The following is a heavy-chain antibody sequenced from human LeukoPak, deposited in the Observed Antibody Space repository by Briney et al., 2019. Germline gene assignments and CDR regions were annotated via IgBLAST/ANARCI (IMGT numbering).Heavy chain of an antibody. Sequence: SETLSLTCSVSGGSVSSGSYYWSWIRQPPGKGLEWIGDIYYSGSTNYNPSLKSRVTISVDTSKNQFSLKLSSVTAADTAVYYCARGDSSGYENAFDIWGQGTMVTVSS. D-gene: IGHD3-22*01. CDR1: GGSVSSGSYY. J-gene: IGHJ3*02. CDR2: IYYSGST. V-gene: IGHV4-61*01. CDR3: ARGDSSGYENAFDI.